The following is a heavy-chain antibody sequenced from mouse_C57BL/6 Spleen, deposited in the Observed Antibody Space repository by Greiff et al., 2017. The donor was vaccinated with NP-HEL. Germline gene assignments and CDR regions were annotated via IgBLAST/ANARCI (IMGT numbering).Heavy chain of an antibody. CDR2: IDPNSGGT. J-gene: IGHJ1*03. CDR3: ARWTQWYFDV. V-gene: IGHV1-72*01. CDR1: GYTFTSYW. Sequence: QVQLKQPGAELVKPGASVKLSCKASGYTFTSYWMHWVKQRPGRGLEWIGRIDPNSGGTKYNEKFKSKATLTVDKPSSTAYMQLSSLTSEDSAVYYCARWTQWYFDVWGTGTTVTVSS.